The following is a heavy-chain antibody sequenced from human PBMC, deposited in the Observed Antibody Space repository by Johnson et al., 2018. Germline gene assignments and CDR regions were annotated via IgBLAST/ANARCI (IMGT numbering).Heavy chain of an antibody. CDR2: RSYDGSNK. V-gene: IGHV3-30*18. Sequence: QVQLQQSGGGVVQPGRSXRLSCAASGFNFSSYGMHWVRQAPGKGPEWVAVRSYDGSNKYYADSVKSRLTISSDNSKNPLYLQMNSPRAEDTAVYYCSKEPASGPGYYYGMDVWGQGTTVTVSS. D-gene: IGHD3-10*01. J-gene: IGHJ6*02. CDR1: GFNFSSYG. CDR3: SKEPASGPGYYYGMDV.